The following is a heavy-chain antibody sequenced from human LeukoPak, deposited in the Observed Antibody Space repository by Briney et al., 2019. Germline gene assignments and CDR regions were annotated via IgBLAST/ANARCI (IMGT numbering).Heavy chain of an antibody. V-gene: IGHV4-59*12. D-gene: IGHD3-3*01. J-gene: IGHJ6*03. CDR3: ARVYYDFWSGYYGNYYYYMDV. CDR2: VYYSGST. Sequence: ASETLSLTCTVSGDSMSSFYWSWIRQPPGKGLEWIGYVYYSGSTNYNPSLKSRVTISVDTSKNQFSLKLSSVTAADTAVYYCARVYYDFWSGYYGNYYYYMDVWGKGTTVTVSS. CDR1: GDSMSSFY.